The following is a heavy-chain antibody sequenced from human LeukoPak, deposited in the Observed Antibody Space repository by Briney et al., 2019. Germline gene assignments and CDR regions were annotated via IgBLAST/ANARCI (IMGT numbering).Heavy chain of an antibody. CDR2: IYYSGSA. CDR1: GGSISSSSYY. Sequence: SETLSLTCTVSGGSISSSSYYWGWIRQPPGKGLEWIGSIYYSGSAFYNPSLKSRVTISVDTAKNHFFLKLTSVTAADTAVYYCARQGSYYYGSGTYYNGHFDYWAQGTLVTVSS. J-gene: IGHJ4*02. CDR3: ARQGSYYYGSGTYYNGHFDY. D-gene: IGHD3-10*01. V-gene: IGHV4-39*01.